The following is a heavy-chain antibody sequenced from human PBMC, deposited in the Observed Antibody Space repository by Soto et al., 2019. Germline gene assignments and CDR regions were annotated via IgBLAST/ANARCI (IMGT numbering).Heavy chain of an antibody. Sequence: QSGGSLRLSCAASGFTFSSYEMNWVRQAPGKGLEWVSYISSSGSTIYYADSVKGRFTISRDNAKNSLYLQMNSLRAEDTAVYYCARDQYCGYDWGNYYYYGMDVWGQGTTVTVSS. V-gene: IGHV3-48*03. J-gene: IGHJ6*02. CDR1: GFTFSSYE. D-gene: IGHD5-12*01. CDR2: ISSSGSTI. CDR3: ARDQYCGYDWGNYYYYGMDV.